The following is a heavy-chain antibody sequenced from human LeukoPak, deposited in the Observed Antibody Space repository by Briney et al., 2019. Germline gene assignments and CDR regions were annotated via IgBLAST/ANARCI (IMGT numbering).Heavy chain of an antibody. J-gene: IGHJ4*02. CDR2: ISYDGSNK. CDR3: AKDDEGIAYF. V-gene: IGHV3-30*18. CDR1: GFTFSSYS. Sequence: PGGSLRLSCAASGFTFSSYSMNWVRQAPGKGLEWVAVISYDGSNKYYADSVKGRFTISRDNSKNTLYLQMNSLRAEDTAVYYCAKDDEGIAYFWGQGTLVTVSS. D-gene: IGHD6-13*01.